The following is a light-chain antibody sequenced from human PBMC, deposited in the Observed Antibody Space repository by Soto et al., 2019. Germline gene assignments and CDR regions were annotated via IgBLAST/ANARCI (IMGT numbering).Light chain of an antibody. CDR1: SNDIGGSDF. Sequence: QSALTQPASVSGSPGQSITISCTGTSNDIGGSDFVSWYQQHPGKAPKLIIYDLSNRPSGVPNRFSGSKSGNTASLTISGLQAEDEADYYCNACTRTNTYVFGTGTKLTVL. J-gene: IGLJ1*01. CDR3: NACTRTNTYV. CDR2: DLS. V-gene: IGLV2-14*03.